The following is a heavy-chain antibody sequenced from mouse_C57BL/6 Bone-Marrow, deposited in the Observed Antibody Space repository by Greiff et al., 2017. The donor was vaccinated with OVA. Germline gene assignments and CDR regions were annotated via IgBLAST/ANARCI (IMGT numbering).Heavy chain of an antibody. D-gene: IGHD2-3*01. V-gene: IGHV5-4*01. CDR2: ISDGGSYT. CDR1: GFTFSSYA. CDR3: RRWDLFPYYAMDD. J-gene: IGHJ4*01. Sequence: EVQGVESGGGLVKPGGSLKLSCAASGFTFSSYAMSWVRQTPEKRLEWVATISDGGSYTYYPDNVKGRFTISRDNAKNNLYLQMSHLKSEDTAMYCGRRWDLFPYYAMDDWGQGTSVTVSS.